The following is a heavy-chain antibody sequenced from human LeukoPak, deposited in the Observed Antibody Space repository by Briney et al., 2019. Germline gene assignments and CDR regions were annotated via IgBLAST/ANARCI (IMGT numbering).Heavy chain of an antibody. Sequence: ASVKVSCKASGNSFATYVISWVRQAPGQGLEWMGYITAYSGNTDYAQEFQGRVTMTTDTSTGTAYMELRGLKSDDTAVYYCARHPLYYDFWSGYYSHAFDIWGQGAMVTVSS. V-gene: IGHV1-18*01. D-gene: IGHD3-3*01. CDR3: ARHPLYYDFWSGYYSHAFDI. CDR2: ITAYSGNT. CDR1: GNSFATYV. J-gene: IGHJ3*02.